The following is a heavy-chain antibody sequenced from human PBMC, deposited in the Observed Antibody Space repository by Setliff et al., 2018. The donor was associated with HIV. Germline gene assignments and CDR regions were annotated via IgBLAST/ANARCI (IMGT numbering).Heavy chain of an antibody. CDR2: INWNSGTI. J-gene: IGHJ3*02. CDR3: ARDDSNGNTDAFDI. Sequence: GGSLRLSCAASGFPFDDYAMRWGRQAPGKGLEWVSGINWNSGTIAYADFVKGRFTISRDNTKNSLYLQMTSLRAEDTAVYYCARDDSNGNTDAFDIWGQGTTVTVSS. CDR1: GFPFDDYA. D-gene: IGHD5-18*01. V-gene: IGHV3-9*01.